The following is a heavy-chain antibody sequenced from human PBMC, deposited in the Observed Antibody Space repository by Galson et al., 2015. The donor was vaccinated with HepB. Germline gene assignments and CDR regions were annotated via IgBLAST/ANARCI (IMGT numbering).Heavy chain of an antibody. Sequence: SVKVSCKASGYTFTSYGISWVRQAPGQGLEWMGWISAYNGNTNYAQKLQGRVTMTTDTSTSTAYMELRSLRSDDTAVYYCARDRGTAVADSWSVYYYYYYGMDVWGQGTTVTVSS. D-gene: IGHD6-19*01. CDR3: ARDRGTAVADSWSVYYYYYYGMDV. V-gene: IGHV1-18*04. CDR1: GYTFTSYG. J-gene: IGHJ6*02. CDR2: ISAYNGNT.